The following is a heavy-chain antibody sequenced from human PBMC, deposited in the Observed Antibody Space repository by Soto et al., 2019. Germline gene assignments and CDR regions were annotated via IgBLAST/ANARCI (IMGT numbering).Heavy chain of an antibody. J-gene: IGHJ4*02. CDR3: AKGAVTTNSSCDC. Sequence: PGGSLRLSCAASGFTFSSYAMTWVRQAPGKGLEWVSVISGGGGNTYYADSVKGRFTISRDNSKNTLYLQMNSLRAEDTAAYYCAKGAVTTNSSCDCWGQGXLVTVYS. CDR2: ISGGGGNT. D-gene: IGHD4-17*01. CDR1: GFTFSSYA. V-gene: IGHV3-23*01.